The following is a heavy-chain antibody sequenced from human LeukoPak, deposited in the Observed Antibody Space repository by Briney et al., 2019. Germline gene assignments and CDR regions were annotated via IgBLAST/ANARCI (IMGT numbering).Heavy chain of an antibody. J-gene: IGHJ6*02. D-gene: IGHD2-21*02. V-gene: IGHV3-23*01. CDR2: ISGGSGST. CDR1: GFTFSSYA. Sequence: GGSLRLSCAASGFTFSSYAMSWVRQAPGKGLAWVSTISGGSGSTYCADSVKGRFTISRDNSKNTLYLQMNSLRDEDTAVYYCSAGATTYCGEDCYPSFFFYHGIDVWGQGTTVTVSS. CDR3: SAGATTYCGEDCYPSFFFYHGIDV.